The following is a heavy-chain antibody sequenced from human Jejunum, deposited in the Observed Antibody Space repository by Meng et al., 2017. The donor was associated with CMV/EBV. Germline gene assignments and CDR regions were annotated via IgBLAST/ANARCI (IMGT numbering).Heavy chain of an antibody. CDR2: INTDGSTT. CDR3: ARAGDYRFDY. D-gene: IGHD4-17*01. CDR1: VFTFSSYW. Sequence: SCAASVFTFSSYWMHWVRQAQGKGLVWVSRINTDGSTTNYADSAKGRFTISRDDAKNTLYLQMNSLRAEDTAVYYCARAGDYRFDYWGQGTLVTVSS. J-gene: IGHJ4*02. V-gene: IGHV3-74*01.